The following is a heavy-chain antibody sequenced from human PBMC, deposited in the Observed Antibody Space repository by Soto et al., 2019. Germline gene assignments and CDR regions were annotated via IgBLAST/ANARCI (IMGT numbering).Heavy chain of an antibody. CDR2: VGTKGAT. CDR3: SGVCSGGTCYFDS. D-gene: IGHD3-10*02. J-gene: IGHJ4*02. V-gene: IGHV3-73*01. CDR1: GFTFSASA. Sequence: PGGSLRLSCATSGFTFSASAIHWVRQAPGKGLEWVGRVGTKGATEYSTSMKGRFIISRDDSKGMAYLQLNSLKKEDTARYFCSGVCSGGTCYFDSWGQGTLVTVSS.